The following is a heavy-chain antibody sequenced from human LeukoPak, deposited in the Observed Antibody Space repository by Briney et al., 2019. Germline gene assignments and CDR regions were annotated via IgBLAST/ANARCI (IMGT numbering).Heavy chain of an antibody. J-gene: IGHJ4*02. Sequence: PGGSLRLSCAASGFTFSRYAMNWVRQAPGKGLEWVSTISGSSSGTYYADSVKGRFTVSRDNSKNALYLQMNSLRAEDTAVYYCAKTHDSSGYDYWGQGTLVTVSS. CDR2: ISGSSSGT. CDR1: GFTFSRYA. D-gene: IGHD3-22*01. CDR3: AKTHDSSGYDY. V-gene: IGHV3-23*01.